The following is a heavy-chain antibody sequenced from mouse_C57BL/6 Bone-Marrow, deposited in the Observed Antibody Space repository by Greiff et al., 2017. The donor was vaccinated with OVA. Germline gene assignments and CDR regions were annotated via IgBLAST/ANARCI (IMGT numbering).Heavy chain of an antibody. Sequence: EVQVEESGGGLVQPGGSLKLSCAASGFTFSDYYMYWVRQTPEKRLEWVAYISNGGGSTYYHDTVKGRFTLSRDNAKNTRYLQMSRLMSEDTAMYYCARLYYYGWYFDVWGTGTTVTVSS. D-gene: IGHD1-1*01. CDR1: GFTFSDYY. V-gene: IGHV5-12*01. CDR2: ISNGGGST. J-gene: IGHJ1*03. CDR3: ARLYYYGWYFDV.